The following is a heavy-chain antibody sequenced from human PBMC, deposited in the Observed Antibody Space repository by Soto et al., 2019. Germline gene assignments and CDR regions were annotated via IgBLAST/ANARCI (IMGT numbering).Heavy chain of an antibody. Sequence: SETLSLTCTVSGGSISSSSYYWGWIRQPPGQGLEWIGSIYYPARTYYTPSIKTRVTISVDTSKHQFSLKPSSVTAADTAVYYCARRGITMVRGVITGRDVWGQGTKVTVSS. CDR2: IYYPART. J-gene: IGHJ6*02. V-gene: IGHV4-39*01. CDR1: GGSISSSSYY. D-gene: IGHD3-10*01. CDR3: ARRGITMVRGVITGRDV.